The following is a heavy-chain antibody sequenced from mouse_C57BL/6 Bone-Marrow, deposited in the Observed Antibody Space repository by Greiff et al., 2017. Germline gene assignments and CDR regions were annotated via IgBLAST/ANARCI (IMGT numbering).Heavy chain of an antibody. J-gene: IGHJ1*03. D-gene: IGHD1-1*01. CDR3: ARYRYYYGSIWYFDV. CDR1: GYTFTSYW. V-gene: IGHV1-61*01. CDR2: IYPSDSET. Sequence: QVQLQQPGAELVRPGSSVKLSCKASGYTFTSYWMDWVKQRPGQGLEWIGNIYPSDSETHYNQKFKDKATLTVDKSSSTAYMQLSSLTSEDSAVYYCARYRYYYGSIWYFDVWGTGTTVTVSS.